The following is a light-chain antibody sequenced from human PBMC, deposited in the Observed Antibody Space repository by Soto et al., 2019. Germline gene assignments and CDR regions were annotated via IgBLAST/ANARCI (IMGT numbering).Light chain of an antibody. CDR2: DNT. CDR1: RSNVGNNY. Sequence: QSVLTQPPSVSAAPGQKVTISCSGARSNVGNNYVSWHQQLPGTAPKLLIYDNTKRPSGIPDRFSGSKSGTSATLDITGLQTGDEADYYCGTWDSSLSVVLFGGGTKLTVL. CDR3: GTWDSSLSVVL. J-gene: IGLJ2*01. V-gene: IGLV1-51*01.